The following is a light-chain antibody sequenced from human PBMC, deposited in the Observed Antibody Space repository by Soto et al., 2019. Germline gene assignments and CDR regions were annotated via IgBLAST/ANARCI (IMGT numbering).Light chain of an antibody. V-gene: IGKV3-20*01. J-gene: IGKJ4*01. CDR1: RTVGRAY. CDR2: DAS. CDR3: HQYAYEPLT. Sequence: EIVLTQSPGTLSLSPGDSVTLSCRASRTVGRAYLAWFQHKPGQAPRLLIHDASTRATGVPDRFSGSGSGTDFTFTVSRLEPEDFAVYYCHQYAYEPLTFGGGTKLEIK.